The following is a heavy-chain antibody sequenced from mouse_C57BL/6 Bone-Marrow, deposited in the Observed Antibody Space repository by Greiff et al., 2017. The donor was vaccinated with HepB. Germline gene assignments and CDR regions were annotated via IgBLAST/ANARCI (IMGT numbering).Heavy chain of an antibody. J-gene: IGHJ4*01. Sequence: QVQLQQPGAELVKPGASVKLSCKASGYTFTSYWMHWVKQRPGQGLEWIGMFHPNSGSTNYNEKFKSKATLTVDKSSSTAYMQLSSLTSEDSAVYYCARREYYYGSSYAMDYWGQGTSVTVSS. CDR2: FHPNSGST. CDR3: ARREYYYGSSYAMDY. CDR1: GYTFTSYW. D-gene: IGHD1-1*01. V-gene: IGHV1-64*01.